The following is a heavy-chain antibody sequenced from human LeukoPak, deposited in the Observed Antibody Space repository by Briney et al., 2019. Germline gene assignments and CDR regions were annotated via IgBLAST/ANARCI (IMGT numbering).Heavy chain of an antibody. D-gene: IGHD3-22*01. J-gene: IGHJ4*02. V-gene: IGHV3-23*01. CDR3: AKRGVVIRVILVGFHKEAYYFDS. CDR1: GITLSNYG. Sequence: GGSLRLSCAVSGITLSNYGMSWVRRAPGKGLEWVAGTGGSGGGTNYADSVKGRFIISRDNAKNTLYLQMSSLRVEDTAVYFCAKRGVVIRVILVGFHKEAYYFDSWGQGALVTVSS. CDR2: TGGSGGGT.